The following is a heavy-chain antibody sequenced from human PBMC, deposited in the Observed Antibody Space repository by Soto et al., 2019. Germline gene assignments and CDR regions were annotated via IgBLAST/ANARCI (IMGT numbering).Heavy chain of an antibody. CDR3: ARGAADTAMVDS. CDR2: IFYSGST. CDR1: GGSIRSYY. J-gene: IGHJ4*02. V-gene: IGHV4-59*01. D-gene: IGHD5-18*01. Sequence: NPSETLSLTCTVSGGSIRSYYWTWIRQPPGKGLEWLGYIFYSGSTFYNPSLKSRVTISIHTSKSQFSLQLTSVTAADTAVYYCARGAADTAMVDSWGQGTMVTVYS.